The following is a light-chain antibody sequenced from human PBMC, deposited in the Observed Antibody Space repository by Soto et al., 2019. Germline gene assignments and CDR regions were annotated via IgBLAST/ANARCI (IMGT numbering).Light chain of an antibody. J-gene: IGKJ3*01. CDR1: QSVSSSY. V-gene: IGKV3-20*01. CDR2: GAS. Sequence: DIVLTQSPVTLSLSPGERATLSCRASQSVSSSYLAWYQQKPGQAPRLLIYGASNRATGIPDRFSGSGSGTDFTLTISRLAPEDFAVYYCQQYGTIPFTFGPGTKVDIK. CDR3: QQYGTIPFT.